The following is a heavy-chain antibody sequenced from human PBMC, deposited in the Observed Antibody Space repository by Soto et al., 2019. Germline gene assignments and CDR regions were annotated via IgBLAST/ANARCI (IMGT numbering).Heavy chain of an antibody. CDR2: ISSSSAYI. CDR3: TRALSGSFY. V-gene: IGHV3-21*01. D-gene: IGHD3-10*01. Sequence: VQLVESGGGVVQPGRSLRLSCAASGFTFSNYAMNWVRQAPGKGLEWVSSISSSSAYIHYADSVKGRFTISRDNAKNSLYLQMNSLRVEDTALYYCTRALSGSFYWGQGTLVTVSS. J-gene: IGHJ4*02. CDR1: GFTFSNYA.